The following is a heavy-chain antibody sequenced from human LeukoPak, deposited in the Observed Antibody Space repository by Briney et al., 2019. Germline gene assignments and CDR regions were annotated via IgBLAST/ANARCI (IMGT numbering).Heavy chain of an antibody. CDR3: ARDTYRFDDF. CDR1: GFTFGAFW. Sequence: GGSLRLSCAASGFTFGAFWMNWVRQAPGTGLEWVASINEDGSDKYYVDSVKGRFTISRDNAKNSLSLHMNSLRAEDTAIYFCARDTYRFDDFWGQGTLVTVSS. CDR2: INEDGSDK. V-gene: IGHV3-7*01. J-gene: IGHJ4*02.